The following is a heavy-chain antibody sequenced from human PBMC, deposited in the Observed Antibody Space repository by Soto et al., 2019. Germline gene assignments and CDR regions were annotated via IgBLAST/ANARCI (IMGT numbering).Heavy chain of an antibody. D-gene: IGHD3-16*01. CDR2: IIHIFGTA. J-gene: IGHJ4*02. V-gene: IGHV1-69*01. CDR3: ARGDDYVWGSYSLGY. CDR1: GGTFSSYA. Sequence: QVQLVQSGAEVKQPGSSVKVSCTASGGTFSSYAISWVRQAPGQGLEWMGGIIHIFGTANYAKKFQGRVTITADESTSTAYMELSSLRSEDTAVYYCARGDDYVWGSYSLGYWGQGTLVTVSS.